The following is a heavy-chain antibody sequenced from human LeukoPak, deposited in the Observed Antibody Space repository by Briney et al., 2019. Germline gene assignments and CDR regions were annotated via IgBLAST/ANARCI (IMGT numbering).Heavy chain of an antibody. D-gene: IGHD3-3*01. CDR3: ASQPLNDFWSGYSDY. J-gene: IGHJ4*02. CDR1: GFTFSDYY. Sequence: GGSLRLSCAASGFTFSDYYMSWIRQAPGKGLEWVSYISSSGSTIYYADSVKGRFTISRDNAKNSLYLQMNSLRAEDTAVYYCASQPLNDFWSGYSDYWGQGTLVTVSS. V-gene: IGHV3-11*04. CDR2: ISSSGSTI.